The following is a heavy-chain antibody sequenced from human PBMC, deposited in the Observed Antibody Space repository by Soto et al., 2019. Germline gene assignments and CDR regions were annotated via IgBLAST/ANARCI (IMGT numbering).Heavy chain of an antibody. V-gene: IGHV3-48*03. D-gene: IGHD2-15*01. CDR2: ISSSGSTI. CDR1: GFTFSSYE. Sequence: GGSLRLSCAASGFTFSSYEMNWVRQAPGKGLEWVSYISSSGSTIYYADSVKGRFTISRDNAKNSLYLQMNSLRAEDTAVYYCARINCSGGSCYRGYYGMDVWGQGTTVTVSS. CDR3: ARINCSGGSCYRGYYGMDV. J-gene: IGHJ6*02.